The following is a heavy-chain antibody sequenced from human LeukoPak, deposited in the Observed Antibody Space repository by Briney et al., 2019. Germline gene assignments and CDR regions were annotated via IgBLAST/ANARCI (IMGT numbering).Heavy chain of an antibody. J-gene: IGHJ4*02. CDR3: AREGTTGWAF. D-gene: IGHD1-1*01. V-gene: IGHV4-59*01. Sequence: SETLSLTCTVSGGSISGYYWSWIRQPPWKGLEWIGYIYYSGSTKYNPSFNSRVTMSVDTSKNQFSLKLTSVTAADTAVYFCAREGTTGWAFWGQGTQVTVSS. CDR2: IYYSGST. CDR1: GGSISGYY.